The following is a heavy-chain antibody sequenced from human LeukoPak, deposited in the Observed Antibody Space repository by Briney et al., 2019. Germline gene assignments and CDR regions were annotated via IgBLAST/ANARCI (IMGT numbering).Heavy chain of an antibody. CDR1: GVSISSGGYY. J-gene: IGHJ4*02. V-gene: IGHV4-31*03. CDR3: ARVSMGGTYYYFDP. D-gene: IGHD1-26*01. CDR2: IYYSGST. Sequence: PSETLSLTCTVSGVSISSGGYYWRWIRQHPGKGLGWIGYIYYSGSTYYNPSPKSRVTISVDTSKNQFSLKLSSVTAADTAVYYCARVSMGGTYYYFDPWGQGTLVTVS.